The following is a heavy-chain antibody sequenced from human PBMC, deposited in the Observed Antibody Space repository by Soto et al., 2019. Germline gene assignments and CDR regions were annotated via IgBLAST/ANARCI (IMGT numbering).Heavy chain of an antibody. V-gene: IGHV3-33*01. D-gene: IGHD5-12*01. Sequence: PGGSLRLSCAASGFTFSSYGMHWVRQAPGKGLEWVAVIWYDGSNKYYADSVKGRFTISRDNSKNTLYLQMNSLRAEDTAVYYCARDSRDFDYSGYDIGPDYYFDYWGQGTLVTVSS. CDR2: IWYDGSNK. CDR3: ARDSRDFDYSGYDIGPDYYFDY. J-gene: IGHJ4*02. CDR1: GFTFSSYG.